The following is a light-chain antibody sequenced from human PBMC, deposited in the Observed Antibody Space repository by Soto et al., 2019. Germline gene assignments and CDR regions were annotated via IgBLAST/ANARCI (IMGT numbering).Light chain of an antibody. J-gene: IGKJ2*01. CDR2: AAS. V-gene: IGKV1-9*01. Sequence: TQLTQSPSSLSASVGDRVTITCRASQGISSYLVWYQQKPGNAPKLLIYAASTLHTGVPSRFSGSGSGTDFTLTISRLQPEDFATYYCQQFNSYPYTFGQGTKLEIK. CDR3: QQFNSYPYT. CDR1: QGISSY.